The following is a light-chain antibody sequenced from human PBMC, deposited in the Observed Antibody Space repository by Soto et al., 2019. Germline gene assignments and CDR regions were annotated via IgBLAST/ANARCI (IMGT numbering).Light chain of an antibody. J-gene: IGLJ1*01. V-gene: IGLV1-40*01. CDR1: SSNIGAGYD. CDR2: GNS. CDR3: QSYDSSRSGFYV. Sequence: QSVLRQPPSVSGAPGQRVTISCTGSSSNIGAGYDVHWYQQLPGTAPKLLIYGNSNRPSGVPDRFSGSKSGTSASLAITGLQAEDEADYYCQSYDSSRSGFYVFGTGTKVTVL.